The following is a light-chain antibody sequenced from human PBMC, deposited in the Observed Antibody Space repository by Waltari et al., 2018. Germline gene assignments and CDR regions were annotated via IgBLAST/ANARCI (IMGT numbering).Light chain of an antibody. J-gene: IGKJ4*01. CDR2: DTS. V-gene: IGKV3-15*01. CDR3: QQYSNWPRVT. Sequence: EIMMTQSSATLSVSPGERATLSCRASQSISSNLAWYQLKPGQAPRLLIYDTSTRATGSPARFSGSGSGTEFTLTISSLQSEDFAVYYCQQYSNWPRVTFGGGTKVEIQ. CDR1: QSISSN.